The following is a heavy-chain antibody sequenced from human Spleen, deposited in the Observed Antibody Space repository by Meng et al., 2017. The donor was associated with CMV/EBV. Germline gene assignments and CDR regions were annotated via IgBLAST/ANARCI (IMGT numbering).Heavy chain of an antibody. D-gene: IGHD3-3*02. J-gene: IGHJ4*02. V-gene: IGHV3-66*02. Sequence: GESLKISCAASGFTVSNNYMSWVRQAPGKGLEWVSVIYSGGRTFYAESVKGRFTISRDNSKNTLYLQMDSLRAEDTGIYYCANHFWSGDYTDYWGQGTLVTVSS. CDR2: IYSGGRT. CDR3: ANHFWSGDYTDY. CDR1: GFTVSNNY.